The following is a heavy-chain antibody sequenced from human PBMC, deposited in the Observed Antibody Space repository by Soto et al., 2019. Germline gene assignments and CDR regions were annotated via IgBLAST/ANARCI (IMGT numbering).Heavy chain of an antibody. CDR3: ARDGERDTSFNFYYYLHGMDV. D-gene: IGHD5-18*01. Sequence: ASVKVSCKASGYTFTTYGISWVRQAPGQGLEWMGWISPYNGTTKYAEKFQGEMAMTTDTATSTAYMDLRSLRSDDTAVYYCARDGERDTSFNFYYYLHGMDVWGQGTTVTVSS. CDR1: GYTFTTYG. V-gene: IGHV1-18*04. CDR2: ISPYNGTT. J-gene: IGHJ6*02.